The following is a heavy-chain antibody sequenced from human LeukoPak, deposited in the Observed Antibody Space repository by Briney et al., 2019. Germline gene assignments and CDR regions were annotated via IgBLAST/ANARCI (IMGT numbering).Heavy chain of an antibody. CDR3: ARDRVTYYYDSSGYLWLGDY. V-gene: IGHV1-18*01. J-gene: IGHJ4*02. CDR2: ISAYNGNT. Sequence: ASVKVSCKASGYTFTSYGISWVRQAPGQGLEWMGWISAYNGNTNYAQKLQGRVTITTDTSTSTAYMELRSLRSDDTAVYYCARDRVTYYYDSSGYLWLGDYWGQGPLVTVSS. D-gene: IGHD3-22*01. CDR1: GYTFTSYG.